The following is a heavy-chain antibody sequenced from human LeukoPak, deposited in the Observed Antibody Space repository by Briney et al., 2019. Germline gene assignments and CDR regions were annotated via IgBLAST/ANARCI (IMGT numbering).Heavy chain of an antibody. CDR3: ARLRGSGSYFADS. V-gene: IGHV3-66*04. CDR2: IYSGGTT. Sequence: PGGSLRLSCAASGFTVSSNYMSWVRQAPGKGLEWVSVIYSGGTTYYADSVKGRFTISRDNSKNTLYLQMNSLRAEDTAVYYCARLRGSGSYFADSWGQGTLVTVSS. D-gene: IGHD1-26*01. CDR1: GFTVSSNY. J-gene: IGHJ4*02.